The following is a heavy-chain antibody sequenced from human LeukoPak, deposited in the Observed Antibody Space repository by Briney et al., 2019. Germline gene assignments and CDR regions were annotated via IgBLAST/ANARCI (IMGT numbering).Heavy chain of an antibody. Sequence: NPSETLSLTCTVSGGSISSYYWSWIRQPAGKGLEWIGRIYTSGSTNYNPSLKSRVTMSVDTSKNQFSLKLSSVTAADTAVYYCARLAAVATTYYYYYMDVWGKGTTVTISS. CDR1: GGSISSYY. CDR3: ARLAAVATTYYYYYMDV. J-gene: IGHJ6*03. V-gene: IGHV4-4*07. CDR2: IYTSGST. D-gene: IGHD6-13*01.